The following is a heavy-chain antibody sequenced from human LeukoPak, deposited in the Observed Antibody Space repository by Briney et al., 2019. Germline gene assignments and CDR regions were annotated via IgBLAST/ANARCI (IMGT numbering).Heavy chain of an antibody. J-gene: IGHJ4*02. Sequence: SETLSLTCAVYGGSFSNYYWSWIRQPPGKGLEWIGEINHSGNTNYNPSLKSRVTISVDTSKNQFSLKLSSVTAADTAVYYCASQYYYDSSGYFQTWGQGTLVTVSS. CDR3: ASQYYYDSSGYFQT. CDR2: INHSGNT. V-gene: IGHV4-34*01. D-gene: IGHD3-22*01. CDR1: GGSFSNYY.